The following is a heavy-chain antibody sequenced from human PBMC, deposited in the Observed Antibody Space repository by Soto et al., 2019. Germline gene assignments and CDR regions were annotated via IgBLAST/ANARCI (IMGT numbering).Heavy chain of an antibody. Sequence: EVQLLESGGGLVQPGGYLRLSCAASGFTFSSYAMSWVRQAPGKGLEWVSAISGSGGSTYYADSVKGRFTISRDNSKNTLYLQMNSLRAEDTAVYYCAKQGQLGYWYFDLWGRGTLVTVSS. CDR3: AKQGQLGYWYFDL. J-gene: IGHJ2*01. CDR2: ISGSGGST. CDR1: GFTFSSYA. D-gene: IGHD6-13*01. V-gene: IGHV3-23*01.